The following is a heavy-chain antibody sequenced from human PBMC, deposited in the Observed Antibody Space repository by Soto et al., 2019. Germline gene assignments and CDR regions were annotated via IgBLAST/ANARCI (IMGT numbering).Heavy chain of an antibody. J-gene: IGHJ6*02. D-gene: IGHD3-16*01. Sequence: SETLSLTCAVYGGSFSGYYWSWIRQPPGKGLEWIGEINHSGSTNYNPSLKSRVTISVDTSKNQFSLKLSSVTAADTAVYYCARGGLYDRGVWGQGTTVTVSS. CDR1: GGSFSGYY. CDR3: ARGGLYDRGV. CDR2: INHSGST. V-gene: IGHV4-34*01.